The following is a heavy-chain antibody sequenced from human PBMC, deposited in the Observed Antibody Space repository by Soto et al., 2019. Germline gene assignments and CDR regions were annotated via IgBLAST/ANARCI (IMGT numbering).Heavy chain of an antibody. V-gene: IGHV3-21*01. CDR3: ARGAGGSSWPDAFDI. J-gene: IGHJ3*02. CDR2: ISNSSSYI. D-gene: IGHD6-13*01. Sequence: GGSLRLSCAASGFTFSSYSMNWVRQAPGKGLEWVSSISNSSSYIYYADSVKGRFTISRDNAKNSLYLQMNSLRAEDTAVYYCARGAGGSSWPDAFDIWGQGTMVTISS. CDR1: GFTFSSYS.